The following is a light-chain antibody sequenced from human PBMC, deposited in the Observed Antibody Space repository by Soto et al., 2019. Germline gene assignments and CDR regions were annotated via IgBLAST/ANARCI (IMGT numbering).Light chain of an antibody. Sequence: QSVLTQPPSVSGAPGQRVTISCTGSSSNIGAGHDVHWYQQLPGKAPTLLIYADHNHPSGVPDRFSGSKSGTSASLAIAGLQAEDEADYYCQSYDSSLSAYVFASGTKLTVL. V-gene: IGLV1-40*01. CDR2: ADH. CDR1: SSNIGAGHD. CDR3: QSYDSSLSAYV. J-gene: IGLJ1*01.